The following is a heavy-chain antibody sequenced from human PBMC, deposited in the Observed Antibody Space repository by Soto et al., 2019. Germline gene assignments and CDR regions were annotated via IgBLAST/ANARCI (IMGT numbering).Heavy chain of an antibody. CDR1: GYSISSGYY. D-gene: IGHD6-13*01. V-gene: IGHV4-38-2*01. CDR2: IYHSGST. J-gene: IGHJ6*02. Sequence: LSLTCAVSGYSISSGYYWGWIRQSPGKGLEWIGSIYHSGSTYYNPSLKSRVIISVDTSKNQFSLKLSSVTAADTAVYYCARLAPIAAADGMDVWGQGTTVTVSS. CDR3: ARLAPIAAADGMDV.